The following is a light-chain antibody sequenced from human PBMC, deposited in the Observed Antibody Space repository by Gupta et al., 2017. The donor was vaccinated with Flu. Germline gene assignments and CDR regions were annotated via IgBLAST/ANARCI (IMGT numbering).Light chain of an antibody. J-gene: IGKJ1*01. Sequence: EIVMTQSPATLSVSPGERATLSCRASQSVSSILAWYQQKPGQAPRLLIYGASTRATGIPARFSGSGYGTEFTLTISSLQSEDFAVYYCQQDNNWPWTFGQGTKVEIK. V-gene: IGKV3-15*01. CDR1: QSVSSI. CDR3: QQDNNWPWT. CDR2: GAS.